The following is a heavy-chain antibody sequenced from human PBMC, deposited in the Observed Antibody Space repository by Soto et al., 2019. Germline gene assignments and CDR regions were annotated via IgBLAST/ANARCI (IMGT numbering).Heavy chain of an antibody. V-gene: IGHV3-48*02. CDR2: ISSSSSTI. J-gene: IGHJ6*02. D-gene: IGHD3-3*01. CDR3: ARDRYYDFWSGYPIFNYYYGMDV. CDR1: GFTFSSYS. Sequence: GGSLRLSCAASGFTFSSYSMNWVRQAPGKGLEWVSYISSSSSTIYYADSVKGRFTISRDNAKNSLYLQMNSLRDEDTAVYYCARDRYYDFWSGYPIFNYYYGMDVWGQGTTVTVSS.